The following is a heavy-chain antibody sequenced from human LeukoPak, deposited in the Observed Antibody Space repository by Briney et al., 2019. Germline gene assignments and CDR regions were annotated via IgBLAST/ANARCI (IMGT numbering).Heavy chain of an antibody. V-gene: IGHV3-48*01. CDR3: VRDQGGAVSY. Sequence: GGSLRLSCAASGFTFSSYEMNWVRQAPGKGLEWVSYISSSSSTIYYADSVKGRFIISRDNAKNSMFLQMNSLRAEDTAVYYCVRDQGGAVSYWGQGTLVTVSS. CDR2: ISSSSSTI. J-gene: IGHJ4*02. CDR1: GFTFSSYE. D-gene: IGHD3-16*01.